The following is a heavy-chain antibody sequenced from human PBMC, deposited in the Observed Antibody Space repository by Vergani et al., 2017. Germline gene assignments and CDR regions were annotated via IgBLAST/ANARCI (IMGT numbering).Heavy chain of an antibody. D-gene: IGHD5-12*01. CDR1: GFTFDDYA. CDR2: ISGSGGST. Sequence: EVQLVESGGGLVQPGRSLRLSCAASGFTFDDYAMHWVRQAPGKGLEWVSGISGSGGSTYYADSVKGRFTISRDNSKNTLYLQMNSLRAEDTAVYYCANPAPLRFHFLDDAFDIWGQGTMVTVSS. CDR3: ANPAPLRFHFLDDAFDI. J-gene: IGHJ3*02. V-gene: IGHV3-23*04.